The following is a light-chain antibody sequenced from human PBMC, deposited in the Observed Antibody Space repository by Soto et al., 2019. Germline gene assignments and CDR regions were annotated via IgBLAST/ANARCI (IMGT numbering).Light chain of an antibody. CDR2: GAS. Sequence: EIVLTRSPGTLSLSSGQRSTLSCRSSQSVSSSYLAWYQQKPGQAPRLLISGASSRATGIPDRFSGSGSGTDFTLTISRLEPEDFAVYYCQQYGSSPQTCGQGTKVDI. V-gene: IGKV3-20*01. CDR1: QSVSSSY. J-gene: IGKJ1*01. CDR3: QQYGSSPQT.